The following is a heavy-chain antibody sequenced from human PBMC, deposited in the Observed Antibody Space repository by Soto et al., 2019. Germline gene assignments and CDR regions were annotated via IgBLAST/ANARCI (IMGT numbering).Heavy chain of an antibody. CDR2: ISGSGGST. V-gene: IGHV3-23*01. J-gene: IGHJ6*02. CDR1: GFTFSSYA. D-gene: IGHD3-10*01. Sequence: GGSLRLSCAASGFTFSSYAMSWVRQAPGKGLEWVSAISGSGGSTYYADSVKGRFTISRDNSKNTLYLQMNSLRAEDTAVYYCEKDRHYGSGSYYQSPRIFSRVYYGMDVWGQGTTVTVYS. CDR3: EKDRHYGSGSYYQSPRIFSRVYYGMDV.